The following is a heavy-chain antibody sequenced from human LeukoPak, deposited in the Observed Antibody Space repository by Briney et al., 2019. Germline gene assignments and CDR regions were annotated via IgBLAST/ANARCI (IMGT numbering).Heavy chain of an antibody. J-gene: IGHJ6*02. CDR1: GESISSNSAA. V-gene: IGHV6-1*01. CDR3: AREGAHSSSWYDYYYGMDV. Sequence: SQTLSLTCAISGESISSNSAAWNWIRQSPSRGLEWLGRTYYRSKWYNDYAVSVKSRITINPDTSKNQFSLQLNSVTPEDTAVYYCAREGAHSSSWYDYYYGMDVWGQGTTVTVSS. CDR2: TYYRSKWYN. D-gene: IGHD6-13*01.